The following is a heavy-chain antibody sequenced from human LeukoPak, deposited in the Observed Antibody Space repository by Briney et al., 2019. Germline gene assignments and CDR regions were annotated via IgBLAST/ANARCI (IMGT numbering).Heavy chain of an antibody. CDR1: GFTVSNNY. CDR2: IYSAGST. J-gene: IGHJ4*02. D-gene: IGHD2-2*01. V-gene: IGHV3-53*05. Sequence: GESLRLSCAASGFTVSNNYMSWVRQAPGKGLEWVSVIYSAGSTYYADSVKGRFTISRDNSMNTLYLQMNSLRAEDTAVYYCAKDQFYQLPHWGQGTLVTVSS. CDR3: AKDQFYQLPH.